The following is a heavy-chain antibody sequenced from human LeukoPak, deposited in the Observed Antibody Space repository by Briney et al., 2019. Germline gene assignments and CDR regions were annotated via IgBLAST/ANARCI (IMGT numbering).Heavy chain of an antibody. Sequence: GGSLRLSCVASGFTFRNYWVSWVRQAPGKGLEWVANIKQDGSDRRYVGSVEGRFTISGDNTKNSLSLEMNSLRVEDTAVYYCARYDGSNRPFEYWGQGNLVYVSS. CDR1: GFTFRNYW. CDR2: IKQDGSDR. V-gene: IGHV3-7*01. CDR3: ARYDGSNRPFEY. D-gene: IGHD6-13*01. J-gene: IGHJ4*02.